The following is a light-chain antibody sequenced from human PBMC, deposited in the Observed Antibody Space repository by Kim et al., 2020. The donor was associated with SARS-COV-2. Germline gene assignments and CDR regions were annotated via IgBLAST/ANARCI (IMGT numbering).Light chain of an antibody. Sequence: ASVGDRVTITCRASQSISSYLNWYQQKPGKAPKLLIYAASSLQSGVPSRFSGSGSGTDFTLTISSLQPEDFATYYCQQSFSTFFTFGPGTKVDIK. V-gene: IGKV1-39*01. J-gene: IGKJ3*01. CDR2: AAS. CDR3: QQSFSTFFT. CDR1: QSISSY.